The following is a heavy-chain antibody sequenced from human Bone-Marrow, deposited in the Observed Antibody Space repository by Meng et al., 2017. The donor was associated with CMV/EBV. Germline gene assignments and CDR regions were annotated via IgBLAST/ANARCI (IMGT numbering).Heavy chain of an antibody. CDR1: GFTFSNYG. V-gene: IGHV3-21*01. J-gene: IGHJ3*02. CDR2: ISSSGTYI. D-gene: IGHD5-12*01. CDR3: ARVVGTGDPSFYDAFDI. Sequence: GGSLRLSCAASGFTFSNYGMSWVRQAPGKGLEWVSSISSSGTYIYYADSLKGRFTISRDNAKNSLYLQMNSLRAEDTAVYYCARVVGTGDPSFYDAFDIWGQGTMVTVSS.